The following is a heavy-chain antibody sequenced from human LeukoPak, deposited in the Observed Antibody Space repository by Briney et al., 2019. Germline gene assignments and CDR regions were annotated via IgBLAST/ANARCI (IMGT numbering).Heavy chain of an antibody. CDR2: IYYSGST. J-gene: IGHJ4*02. D-gene: IGHD3-22*01. CDR1: GGSISSSSYY. Sequence: PSETLSLTCTVSGGSISSSSYYWGWIRQPPGKGLEWIGSIYYSGSTYYNPSLKSRVTISVDTSKNQFSLKLSSVTAADTAVYYCARLRYYYDSSGYYRTTFDYWGQGTLVTVSS. CDR3: ARLRYYYDSSGYYRTTFDY. V-gene: IGHV4-39*01.